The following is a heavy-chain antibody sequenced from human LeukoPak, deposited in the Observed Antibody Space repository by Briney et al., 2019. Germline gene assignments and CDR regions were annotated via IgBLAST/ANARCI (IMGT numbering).Heavy chain of an antibody. CDR2: IKKGGGAK. CDR3: ARDAAGFDY. V-gene: IGHV3-7*05. Sequence: GGPLRLSCAPWGFTYNRYRKIGLPQAPEKGLEWVAKIKKGGGAKYYADSVKGRFTISRDNAKNSLYLQMNSLRAEDTAVYYCARDAAGFDYWGQGTLVTVSS. CDR1: GFTYNRYR. J-gene: IGHJ4*02. D-gene: IGHD6-13*01.